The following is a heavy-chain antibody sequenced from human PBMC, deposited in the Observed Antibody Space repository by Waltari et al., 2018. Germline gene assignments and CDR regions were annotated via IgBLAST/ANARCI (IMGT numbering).Heavy chain of an antibody. V-gene: IGHV4-31*03. J-gene: IGHJ2*01. D-gene: IGHD3-10*01. CDR1: GGSISSGGYY. Sequence: QVQLQESGPGLVKPSQTLSLTCTVSGGSISSGGYYWSWIRPHPGKGLEWIGYIYYSGSTYYNPSLKSRVTISVDTSKNQFSLKLSSVNAADTAVYYCARGGYYGSGSYNWYFDLWGRGTLVTVSS. CDR3: ARGGYYGSGSYNWYFDL. CDR2: IYYSGST.